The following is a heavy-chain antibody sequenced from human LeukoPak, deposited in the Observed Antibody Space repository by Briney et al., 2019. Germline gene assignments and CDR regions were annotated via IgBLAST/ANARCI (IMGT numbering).Heavy chain of an antibody. CDR1: GGSFSGYY. D-gene: IGHD4-17*01. CDR2: INHSGST. Sequence: SKTLSLTCAVYGGSFSGYYWSWIRQPPGKGLEWIGEINHSGSTNYNPSLKSRVTISVDTSKNQFSLKLSSVTAADTAVYYCASEEYGDYGYWGQGTLVTVSS. J-gene: IGHJ4*02. V-gene: IGHV4-34*01. CDR3: ASEEYGDYGY.